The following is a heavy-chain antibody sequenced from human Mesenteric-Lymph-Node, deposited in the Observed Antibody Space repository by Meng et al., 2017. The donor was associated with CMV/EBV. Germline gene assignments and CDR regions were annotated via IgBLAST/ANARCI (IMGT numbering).Heavy chain of an antibody. CDR3: AKGTDILTGYRFDS. J-gene: IGHJ4*02. Sequence: GESLKISCGASGFVFTNYAMAWVRQAPGGGLEWVSAIRGNGGDTYYADSVKGRFTISRDNFKNTFYLQVNSLRAEDTAVYYCAKGTDILTGYRFDSWGQGTLVTVSS. CDR2: IRGNGGDT. CDR1: GFVFTNYA. V-gene: IGHV3-23*01. D-gene: IGHD3-9*01.